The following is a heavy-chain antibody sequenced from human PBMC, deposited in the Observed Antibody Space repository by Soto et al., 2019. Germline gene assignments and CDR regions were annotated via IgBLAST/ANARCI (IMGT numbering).Heavy chain of an antibody. CDR3: ARGTSSLTRFAY. Sequence: PGGSLRLSCAASVFAFSSYAMHWVRQAPGKGLEWVAVISYDGSNKYYADSVKGRFTISRDNSKNTLYLQMNSLRAEDTAVYYCARGTSSLTRFAYWGQGTLVTVSS. J-gene: IGHJ4*02. D-gene: IGHD2-2*01. CDR1: VFAFSSYA. CDR2: ISYDGSNK. V-gene: IGHV3-30-3*01.